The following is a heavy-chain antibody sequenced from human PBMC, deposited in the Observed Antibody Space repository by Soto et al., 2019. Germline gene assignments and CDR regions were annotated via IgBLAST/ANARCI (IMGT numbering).Heavy chain of an antibody. J-gene: IGHJ5*02. D-gene: IGHD2-2*01. CDR1: GGSISSSSYY. Sequence: PSETLSLTCTVSGGSISSSSYYWGWIRQPPGKGLEWIGYISYSGSTNYNPSLKSRVTISVDTSKNQFSLKLSSVTAADTAVYYCASLYCSRTSCYVNPWGQGTLVTVSS. V-gene: IGHV4-61*05. CDR2: ISYSGST. CDR3: ASLYCSRTSCYVNP.